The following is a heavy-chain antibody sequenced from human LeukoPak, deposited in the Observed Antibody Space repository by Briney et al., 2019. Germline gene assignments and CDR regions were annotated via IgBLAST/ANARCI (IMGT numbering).Heavy chain of an antibody. CDR1: GFIFNNYW. CDR2: IKQDGSEK. Sequence: GGSLRLSCAASGFIFNNYWISWVRQAPGEGLEWVANIKQDGSEKYYVDSVKGRFTISRDNAKNSLYLQMNSLRAEDTAVYYCARVADYGDYDLLDYWGQGTLVTVSS. CDR3: ARVADYGDYDLLDY. J-gene: IGHJ4*02. V-gene: IGHV3-7*01. D-gene: IGHD4-17*01.